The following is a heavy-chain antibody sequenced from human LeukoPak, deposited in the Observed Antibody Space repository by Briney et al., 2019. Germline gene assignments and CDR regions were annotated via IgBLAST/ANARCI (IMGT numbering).Heavy chain of an antibody. J-gene: IGHJ5*02. CDR1: GGSISNSSYY. D-gene: IGHD5-24*01. CDR3: ARESLTWLQSRTSWFDP. V-gene: IGHV4-39*07. CDR2: IYYSGST. Sequence: KPSETLSLTCTVSGGSISNSSYYWGWIRQPPGKGLEWIGSIYYSGSTYYNPSLKSRVTISVDTSKNQFSLKLSSVTAADTAVYYCARESLTWLQSRTSWFDPWGQGTLVTVSS.